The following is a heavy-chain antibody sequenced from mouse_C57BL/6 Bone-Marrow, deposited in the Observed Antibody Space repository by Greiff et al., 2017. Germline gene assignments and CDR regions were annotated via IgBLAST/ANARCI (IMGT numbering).Heavy chain of an antibody. V-gene: IGHV1-69*01. J-gene: IGHJ4*01. CDR2: IDPSDSYT. CDR1: GYTFTSYW. D-gene: IGHD1-1*01. CDR3: ARTGVYYYGSSYAMDY. Sequence: QVQLQQPGAELVMPGASVKLSCKASGYTFTSYWMHWVKQRPGQGLEWIGEIDPSDSYTNSNHKFKGKSTLTVDKSSSPAYMQLSSLTSEDSAVYDCARTGVYYYGSSYAMDYWGQGTSVTVSS.